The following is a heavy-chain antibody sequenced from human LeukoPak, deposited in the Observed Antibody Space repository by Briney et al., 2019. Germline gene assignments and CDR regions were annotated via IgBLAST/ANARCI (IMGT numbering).Heavy chain of an antibody. CDR1: GYTFTSYD. V-gene: IGHV1-8*01. Sequence: ASVKVSCKASGYTFTSYDINWVRQATGQGLEWKGWMNPNSGNTGYAQKFQGRVTMTRNTSISTAYMELSSLRSEDPAVYYCARAWAYCGGDCYSGDYYYGMDVWGQGTTVTVSS. D-gene: IGHD2-21*02. CDR3: ARAWAYCGGDCYSGDYYYGMDV. J-gene: IGHJ6*02. CDR2: MNPNSGNT.